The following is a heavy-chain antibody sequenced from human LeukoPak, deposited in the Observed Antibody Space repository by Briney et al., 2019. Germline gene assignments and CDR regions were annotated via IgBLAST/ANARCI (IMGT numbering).Heavy chain of an antibody. CDR3: TTTYHYDSSPGSFDH. J-gene: IGHJ4*02. CDR2: IKSKADGGIS. V-gene: IGHV3-15*01. D-gene: IGHD3-22*01. CDR1: GFTFTSAW. Sequence: GGSLRLSCAASGFTFTSAWMNWVRQAPGKGLEWLGRIKSKADGGISDYAEPVKGRFTFSRDDSKNTLYLLMNSLKTEDTAVYYCTTTYHYDSSPGSFDHWGQGTLVTVSS.